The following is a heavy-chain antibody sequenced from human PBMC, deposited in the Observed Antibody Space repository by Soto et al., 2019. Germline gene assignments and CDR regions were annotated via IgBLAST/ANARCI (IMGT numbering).Heavy chain of an antibody. CDR2: ISPYSGKT. J-gene: IGHJ6*02. V-gene: IGHV1-18*01. Sequence: QVQLVQSGDEVRKPGSSVKVSCKASGYIFVNYGIAWVRQAPVQGLEWMGWISPYSGKTNYASKVQGRLTMTTDTSTSTAYMDLGSLTADDTAVYYCAMVDNYVPPTPQDVWGQGTTVTLSS. D-gene: IGHD3-16*01. CDR3: AMVDNYVPPTPQDV. CDR1: GYIFVNYG.